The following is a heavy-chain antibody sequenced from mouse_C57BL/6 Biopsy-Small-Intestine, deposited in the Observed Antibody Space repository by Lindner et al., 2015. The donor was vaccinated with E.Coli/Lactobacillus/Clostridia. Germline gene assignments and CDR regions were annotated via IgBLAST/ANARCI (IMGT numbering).Heavy chain of an antibody. Sequence: VQLQESGAELMKPGASVKLSCKATGYTFTGYWIEWVKQRTGQGLEWIGEIYPTSGNTYYNEKFRGKATLAADKSSSTAYMELRSLTSEDSAVYFCARDYGDYFDYWGQGTTLTVSS. CDR2: IYPTSGNT. CDR1: GYTFTGYW. D-gene: IGHD1-1*01. CDR3: ARDYGDYFDY. V-gene: IGHV1-81*01. J-gene: IGHJ2*01.